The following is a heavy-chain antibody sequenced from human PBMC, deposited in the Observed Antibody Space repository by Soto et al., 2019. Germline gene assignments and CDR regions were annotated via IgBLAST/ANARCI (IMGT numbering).Heavy chain of an antibody. V-gene: IGHV5-51*01. CDR1: VYSFTSYW. D-gene: IGHD3-22*01. J-gene: IGHJ3*02. Sequence: NISGKGSVYSFTSYWIGWVRQMPGKGLEWMGIIYPGDSDTRYSPSFQGQVTISVDKSISTAYLQWSSLKASDTAMYYCARRYYYDSRTGGGAFDIWGQGTMVTVSS. CDR3: ARRYYYDSRTGGGAFDI. CDR2: IYPGDSDT.